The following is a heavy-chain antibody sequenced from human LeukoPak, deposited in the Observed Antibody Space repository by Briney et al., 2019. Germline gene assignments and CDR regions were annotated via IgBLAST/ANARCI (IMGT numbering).Heavy chain of an antibody. Sequence: GGSLRLSCAASGFTFRSHSMNWVRQAPGKGREWVSSISSSSSYIYYGDSVKGRFTISRDNAKNSLYLQMNSLRAEDTAVYYCARDRNYDSCLDYWGQGTLVTVS. CDR3: ARDRNYDSCLDY. CDR1: GFTFRSHS. D-gene: IGHD3-22*01. V-gene: IGHV3-21*06. CDR2: ISSSSSYI. J-gene: IGHJ4*02.